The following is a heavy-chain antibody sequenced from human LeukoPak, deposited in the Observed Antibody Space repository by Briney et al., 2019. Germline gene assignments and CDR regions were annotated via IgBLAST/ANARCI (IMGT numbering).Heavy chain of an antibody. Sequence: SQTLSLTCAVSGGSISSGGYSWSWIRQPPGKGLEWIGEINHSGSTNYNPSLKSRVTISVDTSKNQFSLKLSSVTAADTAVYYCARNYYGSSGYSEGFDYWGQGTLVTVSS. V-gene: IGHV4-30-2*01. CDR3: ARNYYGSSGYSEGFDY. CDR2: INHSGST. J-gene: IGHJ4*02. CDR1: GGSISSGGYS. D-gene: IGHD3-22*01.